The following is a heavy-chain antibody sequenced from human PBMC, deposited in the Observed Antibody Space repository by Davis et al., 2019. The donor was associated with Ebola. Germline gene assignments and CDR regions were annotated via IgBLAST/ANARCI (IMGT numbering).Heavy chain of an antibody. D-gene: IGHD1-14*01. CDR3: ARARYSDY. V-gene: IGHV3-7*01. Sequence: GGSLRLSCAASGFTFSNYWMTWVRQAPGKGLEWVANIKQDGSEKYYVDSVKGRFTISRDNTKNSLYLQMNSLRAEDTAVYYCARARYSDYWGQGTLVTVSS. CDR1: GFTFSNYW. CDR2: IKQDGSEK. J-gene: IGHJ4*02.